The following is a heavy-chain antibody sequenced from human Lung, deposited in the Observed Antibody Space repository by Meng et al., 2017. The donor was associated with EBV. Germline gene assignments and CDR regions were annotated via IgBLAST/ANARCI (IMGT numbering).Heavy chain of an antibody. Sequence: QVQLVQSGAGVKKPGASVKVSCKASGYSFTTYAMHWVGQAPGQRLEWMGWINAGNGNTKYSEKFQSRVTITRDTAASTAYMELSSLRSEDTAVYYCATGRKESNGGAYYFDSWGQGTLVTVSS. D-gene: IGHD3-16*01. V-gene: IGHV1-3*01. CDR1: GYSFTTYA. CDR3: ATGRKESNGGAYYFDS. CDR2: INAGNGNT. J-gene: IGHJ4*02.